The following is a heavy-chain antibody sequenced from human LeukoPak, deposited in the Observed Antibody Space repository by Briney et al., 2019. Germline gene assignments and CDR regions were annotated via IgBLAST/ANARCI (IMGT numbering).Heavy chain of an antibody. V-gene: IGHV4-59*01. CDR1: GGAISGYY. CDR3: ARDLLSTAGYFDY. Sequence: SEPLSLTCTVSGGAISGYYWSWIRQPPGKGLEWIGYIYYSGSTNYNPSLKSRVTISVDTSKNQFSLNLSSVTAADTAVYYCARDLLSTAGYFDYWGQGTLVTVSS. CDR2: IYYSGST. J-gene: IGHJ4*02. D-gene: IGHD6-19*01.